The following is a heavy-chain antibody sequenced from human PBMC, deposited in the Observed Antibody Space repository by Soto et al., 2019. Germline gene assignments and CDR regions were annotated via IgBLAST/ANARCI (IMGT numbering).Heavy chain of an antibody. CDR1: GGSISSYY. V-gene: IGHV4-59*04. J-gene: IGHJ4*02. CDR2: IYHSGST. D-gene: IGHD5-12*01. CDR3: AAGGGLPRYY. Sequence: ETLSLTCTVSGGSISSYYWSWIRQPPGKGLEWIGYIYHSGSTYYNPSLKSRVTISVDRSKNQFSLKLSSVTAADTAVYYCAAGGGLPRYYWGQGTLVTVSS.